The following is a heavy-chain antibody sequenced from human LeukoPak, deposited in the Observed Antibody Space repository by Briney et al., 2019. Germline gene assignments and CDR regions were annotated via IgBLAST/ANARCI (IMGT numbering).Heavy chain of an antibody. D-gene: IGHD3-22*01. Sequence: PSETLSLTCTVSGGSISPYYWSWIRQPPGKGLEWIGYASYSGSTNYNPSLRSRGTISVDTSKNQFSLKLSSVTAADTAVYYCVNSGYTHWYFDLWGRGTLVTVSS. CDR3: VNSGYTHWYFDL. CDR1: GGSISPYY. CDR2: ASYSGST. J-gene: IGHJ2*01. V-gene: IGHV4-59*01.